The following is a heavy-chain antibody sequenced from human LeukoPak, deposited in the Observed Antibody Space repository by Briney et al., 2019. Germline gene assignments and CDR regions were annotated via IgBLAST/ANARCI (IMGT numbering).Heavy chain of an antibody. CDR2: IIPIFGTA. J-gene: IGHJ4*02. CDR3: SNDPYCSGGSCYSGLVPD. CDR1: GGTFSSYA. V-gene: IGHV1-69*01. Sequence: SVKVSCKASGGTFSSYAIGWVRQAPGQGLEWMGGIIPIFGTANYAQKFQGRVTITADESTSTVYMELSSLRSEDTAVYYCSNDPYCSGGSCYSGLVPDWGQGTLVTVSS. D-gene: IGHD2-15*01.